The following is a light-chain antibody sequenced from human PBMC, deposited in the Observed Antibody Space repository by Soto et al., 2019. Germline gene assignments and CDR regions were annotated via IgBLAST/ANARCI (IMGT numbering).Light chain of an antibody. CDR3: QQNKDWPGT. Sequence: IVLTQSPATLSLSPGKRATLSCRASQNISSYLIWYQQKPGQAPRLLIYDVSNRATGIPARFSGSGSGTEFTLTISSPQSEDFAVYYCQQNKDWPGTFGQGTKVDIK. J-gene: IGKJ1*01. CDR2: DVS. CDR1: QNISSY. V-gene: IGKV3-11*01.